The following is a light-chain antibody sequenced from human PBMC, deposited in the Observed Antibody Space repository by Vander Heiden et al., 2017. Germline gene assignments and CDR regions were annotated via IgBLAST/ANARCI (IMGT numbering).Light chain of an antibody. CDR3: QQYGSSPRIT. J-gene: IGKJ3*01. CDR2: GAS. CDR1: QSVSSSY. V-gene: IGKV3-20*01. Sequence: EIVLTPSLGTLSLSPGEDGILTCRASQSVSSSYLAWYQQKPGQAPRLLIYGASSMATGIPDRFSGSGSGTDFTLTISRLEPEDFAVYYCQQYGSSPRITFGPGTKVDIK.